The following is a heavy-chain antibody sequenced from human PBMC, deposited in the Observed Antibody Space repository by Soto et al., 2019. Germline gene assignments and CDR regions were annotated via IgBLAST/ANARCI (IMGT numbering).Heavy chain of an antibody. J-gene: IGHJ4*02. CDR1: GGSFSGYY. CDR2: INHSGST. V-gene: IGHV4-34*01. CDR3: ARGGRTGTTSY. Sequence: QVQLQQWGAGLLKPSETLSLTCAVYGGSFSGYYWSWIRQPPGKGLEWIGEINHSGSTNYNPSLKSRVTISVDTSKNQFSLKLSSVTAADTAVYYSARGGRTGTTSYWGQGTLVTVSS. D-gene: IGHD1-7*01.